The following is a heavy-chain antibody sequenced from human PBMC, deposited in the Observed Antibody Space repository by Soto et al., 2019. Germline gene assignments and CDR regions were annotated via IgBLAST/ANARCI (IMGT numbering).Heavy chain of an antibody. CDR2: ISSSSSYI. D-gene: IGHD1-26*01. V-gene: IGHV3-21*01. CDR3: ASLPTTFTSWWFDP. CDR1: GFTFSSYS. J-gene: IGHJ5*02. Sequence: GGSLRLSCAASGFTFSSYSMNWVRQAPGRGLECVSSISSSSSYIYYADSVKGRFTIPRDNAKNSLYLQMNSLRAEDTAVYYCASLPTTFTSWWFDPWGQGTLVTVSS.